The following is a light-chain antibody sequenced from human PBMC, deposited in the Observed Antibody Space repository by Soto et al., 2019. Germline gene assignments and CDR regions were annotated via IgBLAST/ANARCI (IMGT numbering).Light chain of an antibody. CDR3: QHCTDYSWT. Sequence: DIHMTQSPSTLSASVGDRVTITCRASQSLTMWLAWYQQKPGKAPNLLIYKTSSLESVVPSRFSGSGSGTDFTITIISLQVDDFSTYYFQHCTDYSWTFVQGTKVEVK. J-gene: IGKJ1*01. CDR2: KTS. V-gene: IGKV1-5*03. CDR1: QSLTMW.